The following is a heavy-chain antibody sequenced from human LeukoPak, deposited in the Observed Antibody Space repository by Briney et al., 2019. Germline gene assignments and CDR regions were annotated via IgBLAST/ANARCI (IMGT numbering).Heavy chain of an antibody. J-gene: IGHJ4*02. V-gene: IGHV3-74*03. CDR3: ARALISSRTDY. CDR2: ISSDGSST. Sequence: GGSLRLSCAASGFTFSTYWMHWVRQAPGKGLVWVSHISSDGSSTTYADSVKARFTVSRDNAKNSLYLQMNSLRAEDTAVYYCARALISSRTDYWGQGTLVTVSS. D-gene: IGHD3-3*02. CDR1: GFTFSTYW.